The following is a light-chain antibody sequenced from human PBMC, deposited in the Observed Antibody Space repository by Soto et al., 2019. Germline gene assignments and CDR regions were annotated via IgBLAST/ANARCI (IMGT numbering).Light chain of an antibody. CDR1: QSISFW. Sequence: DIQMTQSPSTLSASVGDRVTITCRSSQSISFWLAWYQQKPGKAPKLLIYDASTLYSGVASRFSGSRSGTEFTLSISSLQPDDFASYYCQHYNSVAPHRFGQGTKL. CDR3: QHYNSVAPHR. J-gene: IGKJ2*03. CDR2: DAS. V-gene: IGKV1-5*01.